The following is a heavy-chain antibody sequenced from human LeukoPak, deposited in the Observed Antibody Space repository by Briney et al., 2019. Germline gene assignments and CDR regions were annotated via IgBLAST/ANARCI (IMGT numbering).Heavy chain of an antibody. CDR2: IYSSGST. CDR3: ARGLSGSYINWFDP. CDR1: GGSISSSSYY. D-gene: IGHD1-26*01. Sequence: PSETLSLTCTVSGGSISSSSYYWSWIRQPAGKGLEWIGRIYSSGSTNYNPSLKSRVTMSVDTSKNQFSLKLTSVTAADTAVYYCARGLSGSYINWFDPWGQGTLVTVSS. V-gene: IGHV4-61*02. J-gene: IGHJ5*02.